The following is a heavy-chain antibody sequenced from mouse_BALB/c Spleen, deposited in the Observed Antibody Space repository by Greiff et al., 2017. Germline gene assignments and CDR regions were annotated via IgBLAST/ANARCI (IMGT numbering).Heavy chain of an antibody. Sequence: VKLMESGPGLVAPSQSLSITCTVSGFSLTSYGVHWVRQPPGKGLEWLGVIWAGGSTNYNSALMSRLSISKDNSKSQVFLKMNSLQTDDTAMYYCARDRGSLYYFDYWGQGTTLTVSS. V-gene: IGHV2-9*02. CDR2: IWAGGST. CDR1: GFSLTSYG. D-gene: IGHD3-3*01. CDR3: ARDRGSLYYFDY. J-gene: IGHJ2*01.